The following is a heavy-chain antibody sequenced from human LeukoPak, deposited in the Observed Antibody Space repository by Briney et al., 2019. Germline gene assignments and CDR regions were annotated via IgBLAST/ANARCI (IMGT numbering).Heavy chain of an antibody. CDR1: GGSFSSYY. CDR3: ARAGLGYCSGGSCRNWFDP. J-gene: IGHJ5*02. Sequence: SETLSLTCAVYGGSFSSYYWSWIRQPPGKGLEWIGYIYYSGSTNYNPSLKSRVTISVDTSKNQFSLKLSSVTAADTAVYYCARAGLGYCSGGSCRNWFDPWGQGTLVTVSS. CDR2: IYYSGST. D-gene: IGHD2-15*01. V-gene: IGHV4-59*01.